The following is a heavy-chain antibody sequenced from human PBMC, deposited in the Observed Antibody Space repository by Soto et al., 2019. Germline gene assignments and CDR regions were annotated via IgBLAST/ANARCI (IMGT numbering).Heavy chain of an antibody. CDR3: TRDAKYYDIMTGFFVNDY. CDR1: GYTFTNFG. Sequence: QVQLVQSGGEVKKPGASVKVSCKASGYTFTNFGISWVRQAPGQGLEWMGWISTDNGSTKYAQNLQGRVTMTTDTTTSTAYMGMRSVRSDDTAVYYCTRDAKYYDIMTGFFVNDYWGQGTLVTVSS. D-gene: IGHD3-9*01. J-gene: IGHJ4*02. CDR2: ISTDNGST. V-gene: IGHV1-18*01.